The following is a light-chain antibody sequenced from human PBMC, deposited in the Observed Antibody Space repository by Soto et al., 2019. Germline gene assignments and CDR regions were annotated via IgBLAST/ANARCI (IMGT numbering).Light chain of an antibody. CDR2: GAS. CDR3: QQYGGSPWT. J-gene: IGKJ1*01. Sequence: IVLTQSTGTLSLSPGERATLSCRASQSVSSNYLAWYQQKPGQAPRLLIYGASSRATGIPDRFSGSGSGTDFTLTISRLEPEDFAVYYCQQYGGSPWTFGQGTKVDIK. V-gene: IGKV3-20*01. CDR1: QSVSSNY.